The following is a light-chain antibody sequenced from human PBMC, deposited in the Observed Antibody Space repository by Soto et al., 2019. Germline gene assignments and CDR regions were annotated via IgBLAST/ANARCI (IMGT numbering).Light chain of an antibody. J-gene: IGKJ4*01. CDR3: QQYSGSPPLT. CDR1: QSISSSY. Sequence: ENVLTQSPGTLSLSPGERATLSCRASQSISSSYLAWYQQKPGQPPRLLMYGASNRATGLPDRFSGSGSGTDFTLTISRLEPEDFAVYYCQQYSGSPPLTFGGGTKVEIK. V-gene: IGKV3-20*01. CDR2: GAS.